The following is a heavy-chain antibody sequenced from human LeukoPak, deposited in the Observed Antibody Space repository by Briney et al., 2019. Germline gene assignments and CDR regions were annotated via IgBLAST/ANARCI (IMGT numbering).Heavy chain of an antibody. Sequence: TGGSLRLSCSASGFTFSNYAMSWVRQAPGKGLEWVSAINDGVGRAFYADSVKGRFTISRDNSKNTLYLQMNSLRAEDTAVYYCAKSRAGRSYYYDSSGYPKDAFDIWGQGTMVTVSS. V-gene: IGHV3-23*01. J-gene: IGHJ3*02. CDR3: AKSRAGRSYYYDSSGYPKDAFDI. CDR1: GFTFSNYA. D-gene: IGHD3-22*01. CDR2: INDGVGRA.